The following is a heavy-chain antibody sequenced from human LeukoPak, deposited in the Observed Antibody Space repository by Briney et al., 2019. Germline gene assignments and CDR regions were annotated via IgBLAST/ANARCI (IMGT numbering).Heavy chain of an antibody. CDR1: GYTFTSYA. Sequence: ASVKVSCKASGYTFTSYAMHWVRQAPGQRLEWMGWINAGNGNTKYSQKFQGRVTITRDTSASTAYMELSSLRSEDTAVYYCARGITPETYYDFWSGYYYYYGMDVWGQGTTVTVSS. J-gene: IGHJ6*02. V-gene: IGHV1-3*01. CDR3: ARGITPETYYDFWSGYYYYYGMDV. CDR2: INAGNGNT. D-gene: IGHD3-3*01.